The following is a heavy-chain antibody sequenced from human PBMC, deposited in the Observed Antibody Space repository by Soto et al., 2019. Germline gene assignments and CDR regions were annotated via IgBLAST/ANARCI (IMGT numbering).Heavy chain of an antibody. J-gene: IGHJ4*02. CDR3: AKEMTSGYYLFDY. D-gene: IGHD3-22*01. Sequence: GWSLRLSCTSSLFTFTSYAMSLVRQSPWKGLECVSTISGTGGSTYYPDSVKGRFTISRDNSKNTVYLQMNSLRAEDAAVYYCAKEMTSGYYLFDYWGQGTLVTVSS. CDR2: ISGTGGST. V-gene: IGHV3-23*01. CDR1: LFTFTSYA.